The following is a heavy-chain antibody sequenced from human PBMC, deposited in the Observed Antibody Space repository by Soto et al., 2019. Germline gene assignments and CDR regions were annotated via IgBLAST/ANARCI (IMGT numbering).Heavy chain of an antibody. V-gene: IGHV4-30-4*01. CDR2: IYYSGST. CDR3: ARGIVATIALDY. J-gene: IGHJ4*02. D-gene: IGHD5-12*01. Sequence: SETLSLTCTVSGGSISSGDYYWSWIRQPPGKGLEWIGYIYYSGSTYYNPSLKSRVTISVDTSKNQFSLKLSSVTAADTAVYYCARGIVATIALDYWGQGTLVTVSS. CDR1: GGSISSGDYY.